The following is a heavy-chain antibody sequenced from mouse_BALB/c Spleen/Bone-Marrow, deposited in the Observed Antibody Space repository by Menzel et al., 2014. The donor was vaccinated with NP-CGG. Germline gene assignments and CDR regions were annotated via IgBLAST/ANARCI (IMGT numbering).Heavy chain of an antibody. CDR1: GFNIKDTY. D-gene: IGHD1-2*01. CDR2: IDPANGNS. V-gene: IGHV14-3*02. J-gene: IGHJ4*01. CDR3: APSPHYFGSEGYAMDY. Sequence: VQLQQSGAELVKPGASVKLSCTASGFNIKDTYMHWVKQRPEQGLEWIGRIDPANGNSKYDPKFQGKATITADTSSNTAYLQLSSLTSEDTAVFYCAPSPHYFGSEGYAMDYWGQGTSVTVSS.